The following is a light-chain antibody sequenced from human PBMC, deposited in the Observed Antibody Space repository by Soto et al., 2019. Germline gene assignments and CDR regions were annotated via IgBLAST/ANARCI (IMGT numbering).Light chain of an antibody. CDR2: LGS. CDR1: LRLLHSNGYNY. V-gene: IGKV2-28*01. CDR3: MQALQTTWT. J-gene: IGKJ1*01. Sequence: IVMTQAPLSLPFTPGERSSISCRSSLRLLHSNGYNYLDWYLQKPGQSPQLLIYLGSNRASGVPDRFSGSGSGTDFTLKISRVEAEDVGVYYCMQALQTTWTFGQGTKVDI.